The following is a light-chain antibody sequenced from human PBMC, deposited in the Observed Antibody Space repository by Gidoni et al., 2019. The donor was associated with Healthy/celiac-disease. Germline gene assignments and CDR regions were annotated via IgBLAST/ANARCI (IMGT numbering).Light chain of an antibody. CDR1: QSVSSY. J-gene: IGKJ5*01. Sequence: EIGLTQSPATLSLSPGERATLTCRASQSVSSYLAWYQQKPCQALRLLIYDASNRATGIPARFSGSGSGTDFTLTISSLEPEDFAVYYCQQRSNWPPITFGQGTRLEIK. CDR2: DAS. V-gene: IGKV3-11*01. CDR3: QQRSNWPPIT.